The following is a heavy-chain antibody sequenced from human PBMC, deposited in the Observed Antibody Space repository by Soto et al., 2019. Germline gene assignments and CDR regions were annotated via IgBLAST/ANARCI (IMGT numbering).Heavy chain of an antibody. CDR1: GGSFDGYY. V-gene: IGHV4-34*01. Sequence: SESLSLTCALYGGSFDGYYWSWIRQPPGKGLEWIGEINNSGRTNYNPSLKSGVTISVATSKNQFSMQLSSVTPAETDVYYCARGKYYDFWSGYYWDYYYYGMDVWGQGNTVS. J-gene: IGHJ6*02. D-gene: IGHD3-3*01. CDR3: ARGKYYDFWSGYYWDYYYYGMDV. CDR2: INNSGRT.